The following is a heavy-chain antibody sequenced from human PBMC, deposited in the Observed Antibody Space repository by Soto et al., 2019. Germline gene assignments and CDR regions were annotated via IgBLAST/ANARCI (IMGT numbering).Heavy chain of an antibody. D-gene: IGHD3-9*01. CDR3: ARGRTKNYDILTGYSP. J-gene: IGHJ5*02. V-gene: IGHV1-69*13. CDR1: GGTFSSYA. CDR2: IIPIFGTA. Sequence: ASVKVSCKASGGTFSSYAISWVRQAPGQGLEWMGGIIPIFGTANYAQKFQGRVTITADESTSTAYMELSSLRSEDTAVYYCARGRTKNYDILTGYSPWGQGTLVTVSS.